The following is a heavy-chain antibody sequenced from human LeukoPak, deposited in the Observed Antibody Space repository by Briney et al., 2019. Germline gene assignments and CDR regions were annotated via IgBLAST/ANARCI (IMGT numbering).Heavy chain of an antibody. CDR1: GYTFTGYY. J-gene: IGHJ3*01. Sequence: GASVTVSCKASGYTFTGYYMHWVRQAPGQGLEWMGWINPNSGGTNYAQKFRGRVTMTRDTSISTAYMELSRLRSDDTAVYYCARDHNRAIGPWGQGTMVTVSS. CDR2: INPNSGGT. V-gene: IGHV1-2*02. CDR3: ARDHNRAIGP. D-gene: IGHD1-14*01.